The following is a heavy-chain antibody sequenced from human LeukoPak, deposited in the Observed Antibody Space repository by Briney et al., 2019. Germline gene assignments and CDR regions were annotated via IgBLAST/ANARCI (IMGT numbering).Heavy chain of an antibody. J-gene: IGHJ4*02. D-gene: IGHD3-10*01. CDR3: ANSEFYVSGKYAGLDN. CDR2: IFVKGCST. V-gene: IGHV3-23*01. Sequence: PGGALRLSCAASVFTLSSYALSWVRQAPGKGLEGVSPIFVKGCSTYSPNSLKGRFTISRDNSRNTLYLQMNFLGVEDTAVYYCANSEFYVSGKYAGLDNWGRGTLVSVSS. CDR1: VFTLSSYA.